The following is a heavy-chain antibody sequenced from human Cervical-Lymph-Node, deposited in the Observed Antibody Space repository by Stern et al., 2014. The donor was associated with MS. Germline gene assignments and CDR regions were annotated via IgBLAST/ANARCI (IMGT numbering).Heavy chain of an antibody. V-gene: IGHV5-51*04. J-gene: IGHJ6*02. CDR2: IYADDADT. CDR3: ARGTYYYGMDV. Sequence: EVQLEESGAEVKKPGESLKISCKGSGFNFATNWIAWVRQMPGKGLEWMGIIYADDADTRYSPYFQGQVTISADKPISTDNLKWGSLKASDTAIYYCARGTYYYGMDVWGRGTPVTVSS. D-gene: IGHD3-16*01. CDR1: GFNFATNW.